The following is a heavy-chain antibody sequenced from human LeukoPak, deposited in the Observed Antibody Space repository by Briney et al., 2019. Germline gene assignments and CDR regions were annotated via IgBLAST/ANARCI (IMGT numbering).Heavy chain of an antibody. D-gene: IGHD2-2*01. J-gene: IGHJ6*02. CDR3: ARDLSRQACSSTSCLFNYYYGMDV. CDR1: GYTFTGYY. V-gene: IGHV1-2*02. CDR2: INPNSGGT. Sequence: ASVKVSCKASGYTFTGYYMHWVRQAPGQGLEWMGWINPNSGGTNYAQKFQGRVTMTRDTSISTAYMELSGLRSDDTAVYYCARDLSRQACSSTSCLFNYYYGMDVWGQGTTVTVSS.